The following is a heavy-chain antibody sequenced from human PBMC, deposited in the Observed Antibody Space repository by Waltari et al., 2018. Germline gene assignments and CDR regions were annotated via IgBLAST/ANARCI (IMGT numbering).Heavy chain of an antibody. Sequence: QVQLQESGPGLVKPSETLSLTCTVSGGSISSYYWSWIRQPPGKGLEWIGYIYYSGSTNYNPSLKSRVTISVDTSKNQFSLKLSSVTAADTAVYYCAGQSGYDSAYYYYGMDVWGQGTTVTVSS. CDR2: IYYSGST. V-gene: IGHV4-59*01. CDR3: AGQSGYDSAYYYYGMDV. D-gene: IGHD5-12*01. J-gene: IGHJ6*02. CDR1: GGSISSYY.